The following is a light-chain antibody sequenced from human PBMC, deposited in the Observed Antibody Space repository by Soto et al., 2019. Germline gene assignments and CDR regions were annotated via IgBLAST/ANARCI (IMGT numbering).Light chain of an antibody. CDR3: QQYDSYLWT. CDR2: KAA. CDR1: QSISSW. V-gene: IGKV1-5*03. J-gene: IGKJ1*01. Sequence: DIQMTQSPSTLSASVGDRVTITCRASQSISSWLAWYQQKPGKAPKLLIYKAASLKSGVPSRFSGSGSGTEFTLTISSLQPDDFATYYCQQYDSYLWTCGQGPKVEIK.